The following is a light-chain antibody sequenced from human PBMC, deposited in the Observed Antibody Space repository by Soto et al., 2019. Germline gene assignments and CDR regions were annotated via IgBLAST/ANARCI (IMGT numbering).Light chain of an antibody. Sequence: QSALTQPASVSGSPGHSITISCTGTSSDVGGYNYVSWYQQHPGKAPKLMIYEVSNRPSGVSNRFSGSKSGNTASLTIFGLQAEDEADYYCTSYTSSSTLYVFGTGTKVTVL. CDR1: SSDVGGYNY. CDR3: TSYTSSSTLYV. J-gene: IGLJ1*01. CDR2: EVS. V-gene: IGLV2-14*01.